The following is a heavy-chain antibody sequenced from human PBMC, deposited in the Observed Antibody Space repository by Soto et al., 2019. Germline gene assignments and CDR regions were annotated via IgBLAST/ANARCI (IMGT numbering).Heavy chain of an antibody. D-gene: IGHD6-13*01. J-gene: IGHJ4*02. CDR2: ISAYNGNT. Sequence: ASVKVSCKASGYTFTSYGISWVRQAPGQGLEWMGWISAYNGNTNYAQKLQGRVTMTTDTSTSTVYMDLSSLRSDGTAVYYCARDLAAADYWGQGTLVTVSS. CDR3: ARDLAAADY. V-gene: IGHV1-18*01. CDR1: GYTFTSYG.